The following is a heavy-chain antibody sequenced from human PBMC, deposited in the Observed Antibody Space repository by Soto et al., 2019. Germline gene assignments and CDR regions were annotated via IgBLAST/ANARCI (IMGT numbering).Heavy chain of an antibody. J-gene: IGHJ6*02. CDR3: ARFKGMATSPYYYYGMDV. V-gene: IGHV6-1*01. D-gene: IGHD2-2*01. Sequence: PSQTLSLTCAISGDSVSSNSAAWNWVRQSPSRGLEWLGRTYYRSKWYNDYAVSVKSRITINPDTSKNQSSLQLNSVTPEDTAVYYCARFKGMATSPYYYYGMDVWGQGTTVTVSS. CDR2: TYYRSKWYN. CDR1: GDSVSSNSAA.